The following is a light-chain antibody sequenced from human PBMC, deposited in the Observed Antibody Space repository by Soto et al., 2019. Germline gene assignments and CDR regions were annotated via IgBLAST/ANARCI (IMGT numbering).Light chain of an antibody. V-gene: IGLV1-47*01. CDR2: RNN. CDR3: AAWDDSLSGRV. Sequence: QLVLTQPPSASGTPGQRVTISCSGSSSNIGSNYVYWYQQLPGTAPKLLIYRNNQRPPGVPDRFSGSKSGTSASLAISGLRSEDEADYYCAAWDDSLSGRVFGGGTKLTVL. J-gene: IGLJ3*02. CDR1: SSNIGSNY.